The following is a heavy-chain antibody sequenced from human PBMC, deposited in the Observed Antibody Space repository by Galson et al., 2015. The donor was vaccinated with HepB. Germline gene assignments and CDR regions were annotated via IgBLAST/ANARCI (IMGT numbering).Heavy chain of an antibody. J-gene: IGHJ3*02. Sequence: QSGAEVKKPGESLKISCKGSGYSFTSYWIGWVRQMPGKGLEWMGIIYPGDSDTRYSPSFQGQVTISADKSISTAYLQWSSLKASDTAMYYCASAPMVRGVIRAFDIWGQGTMVTVSS. CDR2: IYPGDSDT. CDR3: ASAPMVRGVIRAFDI. V-gene: IGHV5-51*01. CDR1: GYSFTSYW. D-gene: IGHD3-10*01.